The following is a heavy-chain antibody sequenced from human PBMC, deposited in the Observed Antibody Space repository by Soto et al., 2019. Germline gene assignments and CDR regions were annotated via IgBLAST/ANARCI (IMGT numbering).Heavy chain of an antibody. Sequence: GGSLRLSCAASGFTFSSYSMNWVRQAPGEGLEWVSSISSSSSYIYYADSVKGRFTISRDNAKNSLYLQMNSLRAEDTAVYYCAGYCSSTSCREYNWFDPWGQGTLVTVSS. CDR1: GFTFSSYS. J-gene: IGHJ5*02. D-gene: IGHD2-2*01. V-gene: IGHV3-21*01. CDR2: ISSSSSYI. CDR3: AGYCSSTSCREYNWFDP.